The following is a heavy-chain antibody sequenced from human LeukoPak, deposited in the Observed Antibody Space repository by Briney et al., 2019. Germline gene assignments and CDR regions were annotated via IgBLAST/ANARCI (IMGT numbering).Heavy chain of an antibody. D-gene: IGHD2-15*01. CDR3: ARGGWYQDY. J-gene: IGHJ4*02. Sequence: KSSETLSLTCIVSGGSMISHYWSWFRQPPGKGLEWIGYIYYSGSTNYNPSLRSRVTMSVDTSKNQFSLKLTSVTAADTAVYYCARGGWYQDYWGQGTLVTVSS. V-gene: IGHV4-59*11. CDR2: IYYSGST. CDR1: GGSMISHY.